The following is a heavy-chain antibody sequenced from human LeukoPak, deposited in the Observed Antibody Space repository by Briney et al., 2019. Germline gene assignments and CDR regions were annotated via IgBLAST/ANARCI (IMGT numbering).Heavy chain of an antibody. CDR1: GCTFSNYW. J-gene: IGHJ4*02. CDR3: ARDYVWGSDRYTDY. V-gene: IGHV3-7*05. D-gene: IGHD3-16*02. CDR2: IRQDGSEK. Sequence: GGSLRVSCAASGCTFSNYWMTWVRQAPGRGLEWVANIRQDGSEKYYVDSVKGRFTISRDNAKNSLYLQINSLRAEDTAVYYCARDYVWGSDRYTDYWGQGTLVTVSS.